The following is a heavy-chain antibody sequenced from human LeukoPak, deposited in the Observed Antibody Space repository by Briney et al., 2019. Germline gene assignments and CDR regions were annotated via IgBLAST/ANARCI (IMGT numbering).Heavy chain of an antibody. Sequence: GGSLRLSCAASGFTFSSYGMHWVRQAPGKGLEWVAVISYDGSNKYYADSVKGRFTISRDNSKNTLYLQMNSLRAEDTAVYYCAREKRPLIDYWGQGTLVTVSS. CDR1: GFTFSSYG. CDR2: ISYDGSNK. V-gene: IGHV3-30*03. CDR3: AREKRPLIDY. J-gene: IGHJ4*02. D-gene: IGHD6-6*01.